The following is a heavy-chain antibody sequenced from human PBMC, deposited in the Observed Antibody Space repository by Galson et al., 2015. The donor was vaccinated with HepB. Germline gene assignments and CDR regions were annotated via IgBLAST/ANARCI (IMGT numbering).Heavy chain of an antibody. CDR3: ARLRRIQLWLGPPSYYYYYGMDV. CDR2: INHSGST. CDR1: GGSFSGYY. D-gene: IGHD5-18*01. V-gene: IGHV4-34*01. J-gene: IGHJ6*02. Sequence: ETLSLTCAVYGGSFSGYYWSWIRQPPGKGLEWIGEINHSGSTNYNPSLKSRVTISVDTSKNQFSLKLSSVTAADTAVYYCARLRRIQLWLGPPSYYYYYGMDVWGQGTTVTVSS.